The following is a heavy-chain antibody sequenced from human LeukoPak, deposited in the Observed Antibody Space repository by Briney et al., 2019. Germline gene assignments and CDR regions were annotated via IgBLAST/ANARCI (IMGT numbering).Heavy chain of an antibody. CDR2: VSGSGDST. Sequence: PGRSLRLSCAASGFTFSSYAMSWVRQAPGKGLEWVSSVSGSGDSTYYAGSVKGRFTISRDNSKSALWLQMNSLRAEDTAVYYCATVPDAMGPIDYWGQGTLVTVSS. D-gene: IGHD2-2*01. CDR3: ATVPDAMGPIDY. J-gene: IGHJ4*02. V-gene: IGHV3-23*01. CDR1: GFTFSSYA.